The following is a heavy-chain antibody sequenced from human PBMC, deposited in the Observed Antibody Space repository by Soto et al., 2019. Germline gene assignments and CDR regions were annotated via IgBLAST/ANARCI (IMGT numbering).Heavy chain of an antibody. J-gene: IGHJ6*02. CDR3: ARQKRSSSPYYYYGMDV. CDR1: GYSFTSYW. CDR2: IYPGDSDT. D-gene: IGHD6-6*01. Sequence: GESLKISCKGSGYSFTSYWIGWVRQMPGKGLGWMGMIYPGDSDTRYSPSFQGQVTISADKSISTAYLQWSSLKASDTAMYYCARQKRSSSPYYYYGMDVWGQGTTVTVSS. V-gene: IGHV5-51*01.